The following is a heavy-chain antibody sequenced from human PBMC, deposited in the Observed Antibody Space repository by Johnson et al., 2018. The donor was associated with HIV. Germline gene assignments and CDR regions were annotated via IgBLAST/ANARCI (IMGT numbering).Heavy chain of an antibody. V-gene: IGHV3-11*04. Sequence: QVQLVESGGGLVKPGGSLRLSCAASGFNFSDYYMSWISQAPGKGLVWISYISNSGSTIYYVDSVKGRFPISRDTAKNSLYLQMNSLRAEYTAVYYCARTQRVTMIVVSLGAFDIWGQGTMVTVSS. CDR3: ARTQRVTMIVVSLGAFDI. D-gene: IGHD3-22*01. CDR1: GFNFSDYY. CDR2: ISNSGSTI. J-gene: IGHJ3*02.